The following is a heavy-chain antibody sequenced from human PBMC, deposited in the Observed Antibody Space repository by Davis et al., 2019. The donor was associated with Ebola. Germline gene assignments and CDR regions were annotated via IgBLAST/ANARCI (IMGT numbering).Heavy chain of an antibody. J-gene: IGHJ6*02. CDR2: INPNSGGT. V-gene: IGHV1-2*02. CDR1: GYTFTGYY. Sequence: ASVKVSCKASGYTFTGYYMHWVRQAPGQGLEWMGWINPNSGGTNYAQKFQGRVTMTRDTSISTAYMELSRLRSDDTAVYYCARDQVKHCTGGVCPPGYYYGMDVWGQGTTVTVSS. D-gene: IGHD2-8*02. CDR3: ARDQVKHCTGGVCPPGYYYGMDV.